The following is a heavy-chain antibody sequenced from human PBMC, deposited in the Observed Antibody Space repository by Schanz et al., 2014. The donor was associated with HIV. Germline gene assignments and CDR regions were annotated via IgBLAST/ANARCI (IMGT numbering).Heavy chain of an antibody. CDR2: ISYDGSNK. CDR3: ATAAVTDYSDN. CDR1: GFTFSNYA. D-gene: IGHD4-17*01. Sequence: QVQLVESGGGVVQPGRSLRLSCAVSGFTFSNYAMHWVRQAPGKGLEWVAVISYDGSNKYYADSVKGRFTISRDNSKNTLYLQMNSLRGEDTAVYYCATAAVTDYSDNWGQGTLVIVSS. V-gene: IGHV3-30*04. J-gene: IGHJ4*02.